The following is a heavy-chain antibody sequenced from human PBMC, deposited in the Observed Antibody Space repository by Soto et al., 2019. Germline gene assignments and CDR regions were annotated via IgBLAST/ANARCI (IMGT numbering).Heavy chain of an antibody. Sequence: SETLSLTCAVYGGSFSGYYWSWIRQPPGKGLEWIGEINHSGSTNYNPSLKSRVTISVDTSKNQFSLKLSSVTAADTAVYYCARGYSGSFDYWGQGTLVTVSS. D-gene: IGHD1-26*01. CDR3: ARGYSGSFDY. J-gene: IGHJ4*02. CDR2: INHSGST. V-gene: IGHV4-34*01. CDR1: GGSFSGYY.